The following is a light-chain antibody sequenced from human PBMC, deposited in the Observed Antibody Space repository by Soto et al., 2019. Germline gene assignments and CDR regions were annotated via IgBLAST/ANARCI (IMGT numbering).Light chain of an antibody. V-gene: IGLV2-23*01. CDR3: CSYAGSVV. Sequence: QSALTQPASVSGSPGQSITISCTGTSSDVGSYNLVSWYQQHPGKAPKLMIYEGSKRPSGVSNRFSGSKSGNMASLTISGLQAEDEADYYCCSYAGSVVFGGGTKLTVL. J-gene: IGLJ2*01. CDR1: SSDVGSYNL. CDR2: EGS.